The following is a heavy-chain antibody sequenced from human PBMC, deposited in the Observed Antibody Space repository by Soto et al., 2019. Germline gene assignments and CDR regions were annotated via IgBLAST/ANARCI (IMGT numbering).Heavy chain of an antibody. V-gene: IGHV1-18*01. Sequence: GASVKVSCKASGYTFTSYGISWVRQAPGLGLEWMGWISAYNGNTNYAQKLQGRVTMTTDTSTSTAYMELRSLRSDDTAVYYCARDHLQYDFWSGYYLRWFDPWGQGTLVTVSS. CDR1: GYTFTSYG. J-gene: IGHJ5*02. CDR2: ISAYNGNT. CDR3: ARDHLQYDFWSGYYLRWFDP. D-gene: IGHD3-3*01.